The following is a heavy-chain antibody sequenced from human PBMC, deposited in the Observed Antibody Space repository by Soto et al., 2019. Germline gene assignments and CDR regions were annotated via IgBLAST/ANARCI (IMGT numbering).Heavy chain of an antibody. D-gene: IGHD5-12*01. CDR1: GGSINNPY. V-gene: IGHV4-59*11. Sequence: SETLSLTCTVSGGSINNPYWSRIRQPPGQGLEWLGYVYYNGITNYNPSLKSRVTLSVDTSKHQFSLKLSSVTAADTAVYYCARVGSGYGKGDYWGQGTLVTVSS. CDR2: VYYNGIT. CDR3: ARVGSGYGKGDY. J-gene: IGHJ4*02.